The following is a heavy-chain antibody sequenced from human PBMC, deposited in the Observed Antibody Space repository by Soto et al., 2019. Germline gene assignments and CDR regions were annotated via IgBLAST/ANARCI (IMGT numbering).Heavy chain of an antibody. CDR2: IGTAGDT. J-gene: IGHJ6*02. CDR1: GFTFSSYD. Sequence: PGWSLRLSCAASGFTFSSYDMHWVRQATGKGLEWVSAIGTAGDTYYPGSVKGRFTISRENAKNSLYLQMNSLRAGDTAVYYCARLNYYYGMDVWGQGTTVTVSS. V-gene: IGHV3-13*01. CDR3: ARLNYYYGMDV.